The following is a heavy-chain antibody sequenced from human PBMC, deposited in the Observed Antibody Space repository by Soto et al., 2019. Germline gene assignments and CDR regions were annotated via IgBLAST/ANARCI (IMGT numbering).Heavy chain of an antibody. CDR3: STGDCSGGSCYSGLEY. J-gene: IGHJ4*02. CDR1: GFSFGDYG. D-gene: IGHD2-15*01. V-gene: IGHV3-49*05. CDR2: IRSKVYGGTT. Sequence: EVQLVESGGGLVKPGRSLRLSCTASGFSFGDYGRNWFRQAPGKGLGGVAFIRSKVYGGTTEYAASVKGRFTISRDDSKSIASLQMDSLKVEDTAVYYCSTGDCSGGSCYSGLEYWGQGTLVTVSS.